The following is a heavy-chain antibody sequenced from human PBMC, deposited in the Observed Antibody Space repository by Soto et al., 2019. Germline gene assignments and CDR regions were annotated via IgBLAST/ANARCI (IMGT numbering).Heavy chain of an antibody. V-gene: IGHV3-7*01. CDR1: GFRFTNSW. CDR2: INQDGSQK. CDR3: ATWADAVDEDQFQH. Sequence: EVQLVESGRGLVQPGGSLRLSCAASGFRFTNSWMSWVRQAPGKGLEWVAHINQDGSQKYYVDSVKGRFTISRDNAKSSLYLQMNSLRAEDTAVYYCATWADAVDEDQFQHWGQSTLVSVSS. J-gene: IGHJ1*01. D-gene: IGHD2-2*01.